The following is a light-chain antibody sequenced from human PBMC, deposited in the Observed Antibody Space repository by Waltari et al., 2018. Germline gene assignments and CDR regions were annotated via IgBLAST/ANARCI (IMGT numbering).Light chain of an antibody. Sequence: EIVMTQSPATLSVSPGERATLSCRASQSVSSNVAWYQQKPVPAPRLPLYGASPRATGIPARFSGSGSGTEFTLTISSLQSEDFAVYYCQQYNNWPRTFGQGTRLEIK. V-gene: IGKV3-15*01. CDR3: QQYNNWPRT. J-gene: IGKJ5*01. CDR2: GAS. CDR1: QSVSSN.